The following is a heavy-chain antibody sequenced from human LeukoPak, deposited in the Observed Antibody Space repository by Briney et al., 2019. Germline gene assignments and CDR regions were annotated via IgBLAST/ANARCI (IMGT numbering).Heavy chain of an antibody. V-gene: IGHV4-59*11. D-gene: IGHD1-26*01. CDR2: IVNSGST. CDR3: ARGNGDLLD. J-gene: IGHJ4*02. CDR1: GASISYHY. Sequence: SETLSLTCTVSGASISYHYWNWVRQPPGKGLEWIGSIVNSGSTNYNPSLKSRVTISVGTSQNHFSLKLTSVTSADTAVYYCARGNGDLLDWGQGTLVTVSS.